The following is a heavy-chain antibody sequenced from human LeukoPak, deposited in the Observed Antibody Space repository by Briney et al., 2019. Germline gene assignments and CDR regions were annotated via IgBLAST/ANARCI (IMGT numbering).Heavy chain of an antibody. D-gene: IGHD3-22*01. CDR2: FDPEDGET. CDR1: GYTLAELS. CDR3: ATRPYYDSSGYPYYFDY. J-gene: IGHJ4*02. V-gene: IGHV1-24*01. Sequence: ASVKVSCKVSGYTLAELSMHWVRQAPGKGLAWMGGFDPEDGETIYSQKFQGRVTMTEDTSTDTAYMELSSLRSEDTAVYYCATRPYYDSSGYPYYFDYWGQGTLVTVSS.